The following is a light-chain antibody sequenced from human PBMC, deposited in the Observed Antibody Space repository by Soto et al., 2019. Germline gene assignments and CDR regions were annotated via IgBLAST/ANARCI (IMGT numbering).Light chain of an antibody. V-gene: IGKV1-5*03. CDR3: QQRVT. J-gene: IGKJ3*01. CDR1: QSISSW. Sequence: DIQMTQSPSTLSASVGDRVTITCRASQSISSWLAWYQQKPGKAPKLLIYKASSLESGVPSRFSGSGSGTEFTLTISSLQPDDFATYYCQQRVTFGPGTKVDIK. CDR2: KAS.